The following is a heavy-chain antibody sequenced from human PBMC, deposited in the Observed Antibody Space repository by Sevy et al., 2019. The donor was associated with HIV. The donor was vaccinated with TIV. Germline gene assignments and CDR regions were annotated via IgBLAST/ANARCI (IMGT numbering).Heavy chain of an antibody. CDR1: GFTFSNYW. D-gene: IGHD1-26*01. CDR2: INTDGESI. CDR3: ARGTRGTFGN. Sequence: GGSLRLSCAASGFTFSNYWVHWVRQAPGKGLVWVSHINTDGESIRYADSVKGRFTISRDNAKNTLYLQVNSLRAEDTAVYYCARGTRGTFGNWGQGTLVTVSS. J-gene: IGHJ4*02. V-gene: IGHV3-74*01.